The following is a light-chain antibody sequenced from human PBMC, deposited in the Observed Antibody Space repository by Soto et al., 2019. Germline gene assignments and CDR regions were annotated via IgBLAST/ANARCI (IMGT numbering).Light chain of an antibody. CDR2: EVN. CDR3: CSYVGSSILM. CDR1: SSDVGRYNL. V-gene: IGLV2-23*02. J-gene: IGLJ3*02. Sequence: QSALTQPASVSGSPGQSITISCTGTSSDVGRYNLVSWYQQLPGKAPKLIIYEVNERPSGISDRFSGSKSGNTASLTNSGLQDEDEADYFCCSYVGSSILMFGGGTKLTVL.